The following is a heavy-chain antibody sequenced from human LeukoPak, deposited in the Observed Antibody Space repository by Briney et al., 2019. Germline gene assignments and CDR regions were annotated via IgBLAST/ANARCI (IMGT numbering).Heavy chain of an antibody. CDR3: ARGRGQLWFGPRGWFDP. D-gene: IGHD3-10*01. Sequence: ASVKVSCKASGYTVTSYDINWVRQATGQGLEWMGWMNPNSGNTGYAQKFQGRVTMTRNTSISTAYMELSSLRSEDTAVYYCARGRGQLWFGPRGWFDPWGQGTLVTVSS. CDR1: GYTVTSYD. V-gene: IGHV1-8*01. J-gene: IGHJ5*02. CDR2: MNPNSGNT.